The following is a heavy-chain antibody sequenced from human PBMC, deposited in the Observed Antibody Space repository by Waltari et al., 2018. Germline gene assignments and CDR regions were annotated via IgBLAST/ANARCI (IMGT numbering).Heavy chain of an antibody. V-gene: IGHV1-8*02. CDR2: MNPNSGNT. CDR3: ARERVGGGRDCCPFDS. CDR1: GYSFTDYD. D-gene: IGHD2-21*01. J-gene: IGHJ4*02. Sequence: QVQLVQSGAEVKKPGASVKVSCTASGYSFTDYDVNWLRQATGHGLEWMGWMNPNSGNTGYAKKVQGRVTMARDSSISQAYLGLGSLRSEGSAVYYCARERVGGGRDCCPFDSWGQGTLVTVSS.